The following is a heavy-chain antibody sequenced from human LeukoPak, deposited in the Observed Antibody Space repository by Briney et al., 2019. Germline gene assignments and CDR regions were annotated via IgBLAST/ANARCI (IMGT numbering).Heavy chain of an antibody. J-gene: IGHJ5*02. V-gene: IGHV4-59*01. CDR2: ISCSGST. CDR1: GGSISSYY. Sequence: PSETLSLPCTVSGGSISSYYWNWIRQPPGKGLEWIGYISCSGSTNYNPSLKSRVNIPVDTSKNHFSLKLSSVTAADTAVYYCAAEYGSGSYYNWFDPWGQGTLVTVSS. CDR3: AAEYGSGSYYNWFDP. D-gene: IGHD3-10*01.